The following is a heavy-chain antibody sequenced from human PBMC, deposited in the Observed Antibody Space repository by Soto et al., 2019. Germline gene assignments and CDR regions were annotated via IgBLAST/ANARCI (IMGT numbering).Heavy chain of an antibody. CDR2: ISSSSFTI. CDR3: AKEVLWFGEESPLDV. CDR1: GFSFSDYS. D-gene: IGHD3-10*01. V-gene: IGHV3-48*01. J-gene: IGHJ6*02. Sequence: GGSLRLSCAASGFSFSDYSMNWVRQAPGRGLEWVSYISSSSFTIHYADSVEGRFAISRDNAKNSLYLQMNSLRAEDTAVYYCAKEVLWFGEESPLDVWGQGTTVTVSS.